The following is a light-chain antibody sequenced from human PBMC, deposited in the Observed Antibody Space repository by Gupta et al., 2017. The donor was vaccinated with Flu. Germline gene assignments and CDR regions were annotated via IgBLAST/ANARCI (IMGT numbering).Light chain of an antibody. Sequence: QSVLTQPLSASGTPGQRVVITCSGSNSNIGSRGLNWYQQLPAMAPKLRFKSNNQRPSGVPDRFSKSATSACLAIRGLQSEDEGDYYCAAWDDSLNGYVFGTGTKVTAL. CDR3: AAWDDSLNGYV. CDR1: NSNIGSRG. J-gene: IGLJ1*01. V-gene: IGLV1-44*01. CDR2: SNN.